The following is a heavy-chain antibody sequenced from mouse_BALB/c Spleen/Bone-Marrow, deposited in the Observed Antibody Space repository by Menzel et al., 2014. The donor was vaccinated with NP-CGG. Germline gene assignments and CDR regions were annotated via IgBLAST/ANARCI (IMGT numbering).Heavy chain of an antibody. CDR3: ARNYYGYYYAMDY. D-gene: IGHD1-1*01. V-gene: IGHV1-12*01. CDR2: IYPGNGDT. J-gene: IGHJ4*01. Sequence: SGAELVKPGASVKMSCKASGYTFXSYNMHWVKQTPGQGLEWIGAIYPGNGDTSYNQKFKGKATLTADKSSSTAYMQLCSLTSEDSAVYYCARNYYGYYYAMDYWGQGTSVTVSS. CDR1: GYTFXSYN.